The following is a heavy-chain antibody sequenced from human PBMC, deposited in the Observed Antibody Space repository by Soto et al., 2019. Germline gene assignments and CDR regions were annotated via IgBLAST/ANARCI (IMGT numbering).Heavy chain of an antibody. Sequence: EVQLLESGGGLVQPGGSLRLSCAASGFTFSSYAMSWVRQAPGKGLEWVSAISGSGGSTYYADSVKGRFTISRDNSKNTLYLQMHSLRADDTAVYYCAKGDVDFWSGYPRDYFDYWGQGTLVTVSS. CDR3: AKGDVDFWSGYPRDYFDY. J-gene: IGHJ4*02. CDR1: GFTFSSYA. CDR2: ISGSGGST. D-gene: IGHD3-3*01. V-gene: IGHV3-23*01.